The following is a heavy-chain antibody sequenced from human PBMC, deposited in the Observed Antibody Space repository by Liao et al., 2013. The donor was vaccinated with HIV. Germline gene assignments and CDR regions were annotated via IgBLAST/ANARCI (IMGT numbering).Heavy chain of an antibody. CDR3: ARDRLALLDS. J-gene: IGHJ5*01. D-gene: IGHD1-14*01. CDR2: IYYSGST. Sequence: QVQLQQWGAGLLKPSETLSLTCAVYGGSFSRYYWSWMRQPPGKGLEWIGSIYYSGSTYYNPSLKSRVTISVDTSKNQFSLKLTSVTAADTAVYYCARDRLALLDSWGQGTLVTVSS. V-gene: IGHV4-34*01. CDR1: GGSFSRYY.